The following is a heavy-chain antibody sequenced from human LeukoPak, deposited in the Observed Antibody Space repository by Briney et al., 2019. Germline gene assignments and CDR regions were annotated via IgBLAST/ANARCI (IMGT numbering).Heavy chain of an antibody. CDR3: ARALQDYYYGMDV. D-gene: IGHD5-24*01. CDR1: GGSFNAYY. Sequence: SETLSLTCAVFGGSFNAYYWTWIRQAPGKGLEWIGEIDHSGRTNYNPSLKSRVTISEDTSKNHFSLRLRSVTAADTAVYYCARALQDYYYGMDVWGQGTTVTVSS. V-gene: IGHV4-34*01. CDR2: IDHSGRT. J-gene: IGHJ6*02.